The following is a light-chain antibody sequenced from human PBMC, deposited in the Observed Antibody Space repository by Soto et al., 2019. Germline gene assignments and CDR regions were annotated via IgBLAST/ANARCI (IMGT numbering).Light chain of an antibody. J-gene: IGLJ2*01. Sequence: QSVLTQPASVSGSPGQSITISCTGISSYLESFNLVSWYQQHPGEAHNLILYEGNKRPSGLSSRFSGSRSGNTASLTISGVLAEDEAEYYCCSYGGGTTYVVFGGWTKVTVL. V-gene: IGLV2-23*01. CDR1: SSYLESFNL. CDR2: EGN. CDR3: CSYGGGTTYVV.